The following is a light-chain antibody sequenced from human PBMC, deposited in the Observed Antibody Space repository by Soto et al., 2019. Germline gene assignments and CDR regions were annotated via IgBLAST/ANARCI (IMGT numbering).Light chain of an antibody. V-gene: IGLV1-40*01. J-gene: IGLJ1*01. Sequence: QSVLTQPPSVSGAPGQRVTISCTGSSSNIGAGYDVHWYQQLPGTAPKLLIYGNSNRPSGVPDRFSGSKSGTSASLAITGLQAEDEADYSCCSSAGTYTFVFGTGTKVTVL. CDR2: GNS. CDR3: CSSAGTYTFV. CDR1: SSNIGAGYD.